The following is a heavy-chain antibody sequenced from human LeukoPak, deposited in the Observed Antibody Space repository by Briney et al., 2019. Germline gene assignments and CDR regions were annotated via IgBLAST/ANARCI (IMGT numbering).Heavy chain of an antibody. CDR1: GYTFSSYG. Sequence: ASVKVSCKASGYTFSSYGISWVRQAPGQGLEWMGWISAYNGDTHYAQKFQVRVTMTRDMSTSTVYMELSSLTSEDTAVYYCARPRYTNSQDAFDIWGQGTMVTVSS. CDR3: ARPRYTNSQDAFDI. J-gene: IGHJ3*02. V-gene: IGHV1-18*01. CDR2: ISAYNGDT. D-gene: IGHD3-9*01.